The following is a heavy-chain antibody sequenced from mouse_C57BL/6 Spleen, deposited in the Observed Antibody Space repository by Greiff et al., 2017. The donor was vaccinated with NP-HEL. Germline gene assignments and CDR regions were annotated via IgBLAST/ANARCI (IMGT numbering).Heavy chain of an antibody. CDR2: ISSGSSTI. J-gene: IGHJ3*01. V-gene: IGHV5-17*01. CDR3: AWFPFLFAY. CDR1: GFTFSDYG. Sequence: EVRLVESGGGLVKPGGSLKLSCAASGFTFSDYGMHWVRQAPEKGLEWVAYISSGSSTIYYADTVKGRVTISRDNAKNTLFLQMTSLRSEDTAMYYCAWFPFLFAYWGQGTLVTVSA.